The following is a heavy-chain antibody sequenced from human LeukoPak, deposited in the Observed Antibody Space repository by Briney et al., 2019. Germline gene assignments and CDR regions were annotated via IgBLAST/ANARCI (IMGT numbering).Heavy chain of an antibody. CDR2: ISTYNANT. D-gene: IGHD1-20*01. CDR1: GYSFINSG. CDR3: ARDHNWNPLVY. Sequence: ASVKVSCKASGYSFINSGISWVRQAPGQGLVWMGWISTYNANTKYAQNLQGRVTMTTDTSTSTAYMELRGLRSDDTAVYYCARDHNWNPLVYWGQGTLVTVSS. J-gene: IGHJ4*02. V-gene: IGHV1-18*01.